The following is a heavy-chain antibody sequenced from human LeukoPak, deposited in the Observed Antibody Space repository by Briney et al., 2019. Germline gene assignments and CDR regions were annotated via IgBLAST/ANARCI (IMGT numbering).Heavy chain of an antibody. V-gene: IGHV3-21*01. Sequence: GGSLRLSCAASGFTFSSYSMNWVRQAPGKGLEWVSSISSSSSYIYYADSVKGRFTISRDNAKNSLYLQMNSLRAEDTAVYYCARAQTTVTAFAFDIWGQGTMVTVSS. D-gene: IGHD4-17*01. J-gene: IGHJ3*02. CDR2: ISSSSSYI. CDR1: GFTFSSYS. CDR3: ARAQTTVTAFAFDI.